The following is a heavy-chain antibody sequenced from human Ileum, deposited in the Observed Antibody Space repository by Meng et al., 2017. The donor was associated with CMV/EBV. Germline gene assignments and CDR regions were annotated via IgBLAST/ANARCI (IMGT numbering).Heavy chain of an antibody. CDR2: KSYDGSNK. Sequence: VSMWVLGGGAVEPRVSPCISCVAAGCSFSHYARSWVRQAAGKGLEWVAVKSYDGSNKYYADYVKGRFTISRDNSQNTLYLQMNSLRAEDTAVYYCARDGGPFDYWGQGTLVTVSS. J-gene: IGHJ4*02. CDR3: ARDGGPFDY. D-gene: IGHD3-16*01. V-gene: IGHV3-30-3*01. CDR1: GCSFSHYA.